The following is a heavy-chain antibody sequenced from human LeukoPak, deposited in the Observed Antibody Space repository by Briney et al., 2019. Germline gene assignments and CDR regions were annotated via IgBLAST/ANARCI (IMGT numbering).Heavy chain of an antibody. J-gene: IGHJ4*02. V-gene: IGHV1-2*02. CDR3: ARDKAYTWTYYYDSSGHKTDY. CDR2: INPNRGGT. Sequence: ASVKVSCKASGYTFTGYYMHWVRQAPGQRLEWMGWINPNRGGTNYAQKFQGRVTMTRDTSISTAYMELSRLRSDDTAVYYCARDKAYTWTYYYDSSGHKTDYWGQGTLVTVSS. CDR1: GYTFTGYY. D-gene: IGHD3-22*01.